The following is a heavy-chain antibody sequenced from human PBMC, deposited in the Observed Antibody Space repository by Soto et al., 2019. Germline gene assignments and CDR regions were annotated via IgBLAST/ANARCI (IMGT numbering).Heavy chain of an antibody. CDR2: ISYDGSNK. D-gene: IGHD6-13*01. CDR1: GFTFSSYA. V-gene: IGHV3-30-3*01. CDR3: ARLIAAAGTLDY. J-gene: IGHJ4*02. Sequence: QVQLVESGGGVVQPGRSLRLSCAASGFTFSSYAMHWVRQAPGKGLEWVAVISYDGSNKYYADSVKGRFTISSDNSKKTRYLQMNSLRAEDTAVYYCARLIAAAGTLDYWGQGTLVTVSS.